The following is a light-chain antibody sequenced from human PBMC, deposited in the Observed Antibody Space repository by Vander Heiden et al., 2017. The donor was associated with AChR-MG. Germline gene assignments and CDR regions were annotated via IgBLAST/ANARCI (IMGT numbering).Light chain of an antibody. Sequence: QSVLTPPPSVSGAPGQRVTISCTGSSSNIGAGYDVHWYQQLPGTAPKLLIYGNSKRPSGVPDRFSGSKSGTSASLAITGLQAEDEADYYCQSYDSSLSGPLFGGGTKLTVL. V-gene: IGLV1-40*01. J-gene: IGLJ2*01. CDR3: QSYDSSLSGPL. CDR2: GNS. CDR1: SSNIGAGYD.